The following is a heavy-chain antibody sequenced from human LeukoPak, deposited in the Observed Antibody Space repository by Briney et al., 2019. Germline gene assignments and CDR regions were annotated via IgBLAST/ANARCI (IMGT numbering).Heavy chain of an antibody. Sequence: ASVKVSCKASGYTFTSHDINWVRQATGQGLEWMGWTNPNSGYTGYAQKFQGRVTISGDTSTTSAYMGLSSLRSEDTAVYYCARSVGVYYYDGDDAFDIWGQGTMVTVSS. CDR3: ARSVGVYYYDGDDAFDI. D-gene: IGHD3-22*01. CDR1: GYTFTSHD. CDR2: TNPNSGYT. V-gene: IGHV1-8*03. J-gene: IGHJ3*02.